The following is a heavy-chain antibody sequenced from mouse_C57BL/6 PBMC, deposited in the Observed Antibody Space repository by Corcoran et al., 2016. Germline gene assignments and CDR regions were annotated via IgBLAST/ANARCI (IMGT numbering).Heavy chain of an antibody. D-gene: IGHD1-1*01. V-gene: IGHV1-26*01. J-gene: IGHJ1*03. Sequence: EVQLQQSGPELVKPGASVKISCKASGYTFTDYYMNWVKQSHGKSLEWIGDINPNNGGTSYNQKFKDKATLTVDKSSSTAYMELRSLTSEDSAVYYCARGHYGSSSGYFDVWGTGTTVTVSS. CDR2: INPNNGGT. CDR1: GYTFTDYY. CDR3: ARGHYGSSSGYFDV.